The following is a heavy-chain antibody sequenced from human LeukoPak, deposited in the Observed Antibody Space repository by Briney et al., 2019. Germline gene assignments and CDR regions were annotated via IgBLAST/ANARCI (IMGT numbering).Heavy chain of an antibody. J-gene: IGHJ4*02. CDR2: IRSDGVGT. CDR3: AKGIPESGTSLRGFEY. D-gene: IGHD6-25*01. V-gene: IGHV3-53*01. CDR1: GFSVNNNY. Sequence: GGSLRLSCAASGFSVNNNYMNWVRQTPGKGLEWVSAIRSDGVGTYYAGSVKGRFTISRDNSKNTLYLHMNSLTAEDTAVYYCAKGIPESGTSLRGFEYWGQGTLVTVSS.